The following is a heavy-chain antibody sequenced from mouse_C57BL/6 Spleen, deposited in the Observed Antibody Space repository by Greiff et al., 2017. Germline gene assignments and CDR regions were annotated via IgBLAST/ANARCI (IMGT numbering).Heavy chain of an antibody. V-gene: IGHV1-15*01. CDR1: GYTFTDYE. CDR3: TRGGYYYAMDY. Sequence: VQLQQSGAELVRPGASVTLSCKASGYTFTDYEMPWVKQTPVHGLEWIGAIDPETGGTAYNQKFKSKAILTADKSSSTAYMELRSLTSEDSAVYYCTRGGYYYAMDYWGQGTSVTVSS. CDR2: IDPETGGT. J-gene: IGHJ4*01.